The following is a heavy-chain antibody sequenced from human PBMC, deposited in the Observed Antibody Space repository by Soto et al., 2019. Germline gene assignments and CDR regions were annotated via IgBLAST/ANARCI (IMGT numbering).Heavy chain of an antibody. CDR3: AKDHDSSYYYYYGMDV. V-gene: IGHV3-30*18. D-gene: IGHD3-22*01. CDR2: ISYDGSNK. Sequence: PGGSLRLSCAASGFTFSSYGMHWVRQAPGKGLEWVAVISYDGSNKYYADSVKGRFTISRDNSKNTLYLQMNSLRAEDTAVYYCAKDHDSSYYYYYGMDVWGQGTTVTVS. J-gene: IGHJ6*02. CDR1: GFTFSSYG.